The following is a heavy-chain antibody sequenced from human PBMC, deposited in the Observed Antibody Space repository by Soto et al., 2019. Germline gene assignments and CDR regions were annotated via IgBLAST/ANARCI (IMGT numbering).Heavy chain of an antibody. CDR3: ERASSYVYLDI. D-gene: IGHD3-3*01. J-gene: IGHJ4*02. Sequence: GGSMRLSCPASGFTFSSYWLSWVRQAPGKGLEWVANLKQDGSEQYNTESVEGRFSISRDNAKNSLYLQMNSLRAEDTAVYYCERASSYVYLDIWSLGILVTVSS. CDR1: GFTFSSYW. CDR2: LKQDGSEQ. V-gene: IGHV3-7*03.